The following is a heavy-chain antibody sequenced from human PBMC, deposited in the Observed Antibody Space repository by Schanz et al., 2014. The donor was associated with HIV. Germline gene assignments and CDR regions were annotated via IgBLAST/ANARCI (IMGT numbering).Heavy chain of an antibody. CDR2: ISWNSVSI. CDR1: GFTFDDYA. J-gene: IGHJ5*02. CDR3: VKDSGTLVSGARWFDP. V-gene: IGHV3-9*01. Sequence: EVQLVESGGALVQPGRSLRLSCAASGFTFDDYAMHWVRQAPGKGLEWVSGISWNSVSIGYADSVKGRFTISRDNDNDSLYLQMNSLRVEDTALYYCVKDSGTLVSGARWFDPWGQGTQVTVSS. D-gene: IGHD6-19*01.